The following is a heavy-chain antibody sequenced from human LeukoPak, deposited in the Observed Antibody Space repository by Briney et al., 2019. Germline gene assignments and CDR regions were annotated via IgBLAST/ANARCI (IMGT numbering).Heavy chain of an antibody. CDR1: GGSISSYY. Sequence: PSETLSLTCTVSGGSISSYYWSWIRQPPGKGLEWIGYIYYSGSTNYNPSLKSRVTISVDTSKNQFSLKLSSVTAADTAVYYCAGQKGAYYYDSSGPLWGQGTLVTVSP. D-gene: IGHD3-22*01. CDR3: AGQKGAYYYDSSGPL. J-gene: IGHJ4*02. CDR2: IYYSGST. V-gene: IGHV4-59*01.